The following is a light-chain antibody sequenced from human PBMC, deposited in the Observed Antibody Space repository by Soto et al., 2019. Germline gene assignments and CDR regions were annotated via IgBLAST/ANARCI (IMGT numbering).Light chain of an antibody. Sequence: QSVLTQSSSASASLGSSVKLTCTLSSGHSSYIIAWHQQQPGKAPRYLMKLEGSGSYNRGSGVPDRFSGSSSGADRYLTISHLLFEDEPNYYCETWDGNTRVFGGGTKLTVL. J-gene: IGLJ3*02. CDR1: SGHSSYI. CDR3: ETWDGNTRV. CDR2: LEGSGSY. V-gene: IGLV4-60*02.